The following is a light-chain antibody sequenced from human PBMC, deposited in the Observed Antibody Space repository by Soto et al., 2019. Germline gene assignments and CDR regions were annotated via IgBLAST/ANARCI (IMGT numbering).Light chain of an antibody. Sequence: EIVLTQSPCTLSLSPGERATLSCRASQSVSSSYLAWYQQKPGQAPRLLIYGASSRATGIPDRFSGSGSGTDFTLTNSRLEPEDFGVYYCQQYGSSPGITFGPGTKV. CDR2: GAS. CDR1: QSVSSSY. V-gene: IGKV3-20*01. CDR3: QQYGSSPGIT. J-gene: IGKJ3*01.